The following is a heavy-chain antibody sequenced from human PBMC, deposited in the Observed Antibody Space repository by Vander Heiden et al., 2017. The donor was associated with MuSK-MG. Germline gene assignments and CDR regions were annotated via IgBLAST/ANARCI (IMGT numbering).Heavy chain of an antibody. D-gene: IGHD3-22*01. J-gene: IGHJ4*02. CDR1: GFPFSDYY. CDR2: ISSSSSYT. CDR3: AKNLYYYDSSGSIAY. Sequence: QVQLVESGGGLVKPGGSLRLSCAASGFPFSDYYMSWIRQAPGKGLEWVSYISSSSSYTNYADSVKGRFTISRDNAKNSLYLQMNSLRAEDTAVYYCAKNLYYYDSSGSIAYWGQGTLVTVSS. V-gene: IGHV3-11*06.